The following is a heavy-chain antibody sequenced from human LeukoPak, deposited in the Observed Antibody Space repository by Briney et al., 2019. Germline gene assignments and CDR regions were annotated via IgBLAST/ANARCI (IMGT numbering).Heavy chain of an antibody. CDR3: ATSRVEMAANFDY. CDR2: INAGNGNT. D-gene: IGHD5-24*01. V-gene: IGHV1-3*01. J-gene: IGHJ4*02. Sequence: GASVKVSCKASGYTFTSYAMHWVRQAPGQRLEWMGWINAGNGNTKYSQKFQGRVTITRDTSASTAYMELRSLRSDDTAVYYCATSRVEMAANFDYWGQGTLVTVSS. CDR1: GYTFTSYA.